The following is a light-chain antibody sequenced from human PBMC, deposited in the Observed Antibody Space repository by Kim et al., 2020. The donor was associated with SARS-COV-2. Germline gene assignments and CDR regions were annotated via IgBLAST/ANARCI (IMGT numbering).Light chain of an antibody. Sequence: SASPGQTAIITCSGNKLGITYVCWFQQRPRQSPVALIYQDNRRPAGIPERFSASNSGNTATLTISGTQPLDEADYYCQAWDRSTAVFGGGTKLTVL. CDR3: QAWDRSTAV. J-gene: IGLJ3*02. V-gene: IGLV3-1*01. CDR1: KLGITY. CDR2: QDN.